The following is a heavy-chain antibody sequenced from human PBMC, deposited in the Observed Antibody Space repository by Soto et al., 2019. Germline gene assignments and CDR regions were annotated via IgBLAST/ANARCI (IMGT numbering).Heavy chain of an antibody. J-gene: IGHJ2*01. CDR1: GGSFSAYY. CDR3: ARANILTGYNVVSFDA. Sequence: PSETLSLTCAASGGSFSAYYWSWIRQPPGRGLEWIGEINHNGNSNYNPALESRVTISVDTSKNQFSLKLISVTAADTAVYYCARANILTGYNVVSFDAWGRCTLVT. D-gene: IGHD3-9*01. V-gene: IGHV4-34*01. CDR2: INHNGNS.